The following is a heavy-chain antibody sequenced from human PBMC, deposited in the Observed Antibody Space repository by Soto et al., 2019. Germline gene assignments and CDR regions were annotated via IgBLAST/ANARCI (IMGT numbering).Heavy chain of an antibody. CDR3: AKTVQISGSYYYGMDV. V-gene: IGHV3-23*01. J-gene: IGHJ6*02. CDR1: ELTFSNYA. CDR2: ISDNGGTT. Sequence: PGGSLRLSCAASELTFSNYAMSWVRQAPGKGLEWVSSISDNGGTTYYADSVKGRFTISRDNSKNTVYLQMKSLRVEDTAVYYCAKTVQISGSYYYGMDVWGQGTTVTVSS. D-gene: IGHD3-3*01.